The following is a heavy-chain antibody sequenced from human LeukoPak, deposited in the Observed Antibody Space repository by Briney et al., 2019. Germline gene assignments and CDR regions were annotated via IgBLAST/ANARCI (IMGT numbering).Heavy chain of an antibody. CDR3: ARVGRGDGYNYDY. V-gene: IGHV1-2*06. CDR1: GYTFTSYD. D-gene: IGHD5-24*01. Sequence: ASVKVSCKASGYTFTSYDINWVRQATGQGLEWMGRINPNSGGTNYAQKFQGRVTMTRDTSISTAYMELSRLRSDDTAVYYCARVGRGDGYNYDYWGQGALVTVSS. CDR2: INPNSGGT. J-gene: IGHJ4*02.